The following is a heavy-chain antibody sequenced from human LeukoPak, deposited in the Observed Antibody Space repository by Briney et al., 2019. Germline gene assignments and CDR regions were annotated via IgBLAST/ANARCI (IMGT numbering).Heavy chain of an antibody. CDR3: ARGRGYSGYDYGGGMN. CDR1: GYTFTSYD. V-gene: IGHV1-8*01. D-gene: IGHD5-12*01. Sequence: ASVKVSCKASGYTFTSYDINWVRQATGQGLEWMGWMNPDSGNTGYAQKFQGRVTMTRNTPISTAYMELSSLRSEDTAVYYCARGRGYSGYDYGGGMNWGQGTLVTVSS. CDR2: MNPDSGNT. J-gene: IGHJ4*02.